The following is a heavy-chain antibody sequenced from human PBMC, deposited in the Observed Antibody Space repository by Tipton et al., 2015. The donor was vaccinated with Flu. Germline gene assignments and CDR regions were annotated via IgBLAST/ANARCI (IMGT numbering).Heavy chain of an antibody. CDR2: AYSRFKWNF. CDR1: GDNVSTFGAA. Sequence: GLVKPSQTLSLTCAISGDNVSTFGAAWNWIRQSPSRGLEWLGRAYSRFKWNFDYAESVRSRLTINVDTFKNQISLHLSSVTPEDTSVYFCARGRDNAFDVSGQGTTLIVSS. V-gene: IGHV6-1*01. J-gene: IGHJ3*01. D-gene: IGHD1-14*01. CDR3: ARGRDNAFDV.